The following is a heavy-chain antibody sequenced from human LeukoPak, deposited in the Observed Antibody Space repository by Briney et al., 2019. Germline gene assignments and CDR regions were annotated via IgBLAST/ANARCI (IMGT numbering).Heavy chain of an antibody. V-gene: IGHV7-4-1*02. CDR2: INTNTGNP. CDR3: ARDTPRYCSGGSCHQFDY. J-gene: IGHJ4*02. Sequence: ASVKVSCKASGYTFTSYAMNWVRQAPGQGLEWKGWINTNTGNPTYAQGFTGRFVFSLDTSVSTAYLQISSLKAEDTAVYYCARDTPRYCSGGSCHQFDYWGQGTLVTVSS. CDR1: GYTFTSYA. D-gene: IGHD2-15*01.